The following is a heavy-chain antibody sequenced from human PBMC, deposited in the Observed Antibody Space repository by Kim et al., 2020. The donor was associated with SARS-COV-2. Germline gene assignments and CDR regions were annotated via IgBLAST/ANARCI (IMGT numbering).Heavy chain of an antibody. V-gene: IGHV3-11*01. J-gene: IGHJ4*02. CDR2: ISSSGRTK. CDR3: ARAGSSGWYARDY. D-gene: IGHD6-19*01. Sequence: GGSLRLSCAASGFTFSDYYMSWIRQAPGKGLEWVSYISSSGRTKYYEDPVKGRFTISRDNAKNSVYLQMNRLRGEDTAVYYCARAGSSGWYARDYWGQGTLVTVSS. CDR1: GFTFSDYY.